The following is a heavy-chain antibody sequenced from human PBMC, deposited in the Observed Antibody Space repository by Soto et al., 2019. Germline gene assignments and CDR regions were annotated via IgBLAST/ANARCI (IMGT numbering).Heavy chain of an antibody. CDR3: ARAEEQWLVLAMGDY. CDR2: IWYDGSNK. J-gene: IGHJ4*02. Sequence: QVQLVESGGGVVQPGRSLRLSCAASGFTFSSYGMHWVRQAPGKGLAWVAVIWYDGSNKYYADSVKGRFTISRDNSKNTLYLQMNSLRAEDTAVYYCARAEEQWLVLAMGDYWDQGTLVIVSS. CDR1: GFTFSSYG. V-gene: IGHV3-33*01. D-gene: IGHD6-19*01.